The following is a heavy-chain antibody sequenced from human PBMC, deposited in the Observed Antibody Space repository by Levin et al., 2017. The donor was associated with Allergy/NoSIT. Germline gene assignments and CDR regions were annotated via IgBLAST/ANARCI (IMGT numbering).Heavy chain of an antibody. CDR3: ARSVYFDSQPSYYFDY. Sequence: KISCKASGGTFSSYAISWVRQAPGQGLEWMGGIIPIFGTANYAQKFQGRVTITADESTSTAYMELSSLRSEDTAVYYCARSVYFDSQPSYYFDYWGQGTLVTVSS. J-gene: IGHJ4*02. D-gene: IGHD3-9*01. CDR1: GGTFSSYA. V-gene: IGHV1-69*01. CDR2: IIPIFGTA.